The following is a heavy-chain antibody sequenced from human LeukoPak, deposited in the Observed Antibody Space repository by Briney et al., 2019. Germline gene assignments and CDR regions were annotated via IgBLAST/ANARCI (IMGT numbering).Heavy chain of an antibody. V-gene: IGHV4-59*01. CDR2: IYYSGST. Sequence: PSETLSLTCTVSSGSISSYYWSWIRQPPGKGLEWIGYIYYSGSTNYNPSLKSRVTISVDTSKNQFSLKLSSVTAADTAVYYCARGLEPTGDSYGYLNWFDPWGQGTLVTVSS. CDR3: ARGLEPTGDSYGYLNWFDP. D-gene: IGHD5-18*01. J-gene: IGHJ5*02. CDR1: SGSISSYY.